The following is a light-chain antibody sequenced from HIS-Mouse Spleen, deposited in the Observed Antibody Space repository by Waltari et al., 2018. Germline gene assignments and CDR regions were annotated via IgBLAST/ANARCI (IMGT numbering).Light chain of an antibody. CDR3: QAWDSSTAVV. V-gene: IGLV3-1*01. CDR2: QDS. Sequence: SYELTQPPSVSVSPGQTASITCSGDKLGDKYACWYQQQPGQSPVLVIQQDSKRPSGIPERFSGSNSGNTATLTISGTQAMDEADYYCQAWDSSTAVVFGGGTKLTVL. J-gene: IGLJ2*01. CDR1: KLGDKY.